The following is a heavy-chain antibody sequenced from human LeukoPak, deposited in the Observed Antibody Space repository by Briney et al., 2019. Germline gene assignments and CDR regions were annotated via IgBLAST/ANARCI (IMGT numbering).Heavy chain of an antibody. V-gene: IGHV3-23*01. Sequence: GGSLRLSCTASGFTFSDYAMSWVRQAPGEGLEWVSGIANDGSTYYADSVKGRFTISRENSKNTLYLQMGSLTTEDTALYYCAKEAAGIGVPRFDPWGQGTLVTVSP. CDR1: GFTFSDYA. CDR3: AKEAAGIGVPRFDP. CDR2: IANDGST. D-gene: IGHD2-15*01. J-gene: IGHJ5*02.